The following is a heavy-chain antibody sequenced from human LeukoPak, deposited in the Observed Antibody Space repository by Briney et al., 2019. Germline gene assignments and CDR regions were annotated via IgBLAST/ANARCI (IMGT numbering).Heavy chain of an antibody. CDR1: VYTFTSYY. CDR2: INPSGGST. J-gene: IGHJ6*02. V-gene: IGHV1-46*03. Sequence: ASVKVSCKASVYTFTSYYMHWVRQAPGQGLEWMGIINPSGGSTSYAQKFQGRVTMTRDTSTSTVYMELSSLRSEDTAVCYCARKMGGYSYGYNYYGMDVWGQGTTVTVSS. D-gene: IGHD5-18*01. CDR3: ARKMGGYSYGYNYYGMDV.